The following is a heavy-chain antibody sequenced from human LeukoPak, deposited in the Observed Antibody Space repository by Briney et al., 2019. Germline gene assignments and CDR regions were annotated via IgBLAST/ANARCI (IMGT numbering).Heavy chain of an antibody. V-gene: IGHV3-64*01. Sequence: QTGGSLRLSCAGSGFTFSHYYMHWDRQAPGKGLEYVSAISYNGDETYYGKSVKGRFTISRDNSKKTLYLQMGSLRAEDTAVYYCARDPSVGGFSGSELDFWGQGTLVTVSS. D-gene: IGHD3-16*01. CDR3: ARDPSVGGFSGSELDF. CDR2: ISYNGDET. CDR1: GFTFSHYY. J-gene: IGHJ4*02.